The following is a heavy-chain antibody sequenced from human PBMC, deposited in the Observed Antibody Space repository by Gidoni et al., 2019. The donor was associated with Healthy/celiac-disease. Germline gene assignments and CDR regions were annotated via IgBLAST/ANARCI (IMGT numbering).Heavy chain of an antibody. J-gene: IGHJ6*02. D-gene: IGHD3-10*01. CDR3: AREGSGSYYGPSNYYYYGMDV. V-gene: IGHV3-21*01. CDR1: GFTFSSYS. Sequence: EVQLVESGGGLVKPGGSLRLSCAASGFTFSSYSMTCVRQAPGKGLEWVSSMSSSSSYIYYADSVKGRFTISRDNAKNSLYLQMNSLRAEDTAVYYCAREGSGSYYGPSNYYYYGMDVWGQGTTVTVSS. CDR2: MSSSSSYI.